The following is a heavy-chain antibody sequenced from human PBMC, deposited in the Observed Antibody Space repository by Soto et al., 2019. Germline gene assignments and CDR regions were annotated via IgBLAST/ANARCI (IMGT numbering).Heavy chain of an antibody. CDR2: ISSSSSYI. CDR1: GFTFSSYS. CDR3: ARDSGTRIRSYYYYYGMDV. Sequence: GLSCAASGFTFSSYSMNWVRQAPGKGLEWVSSISSSSSYIYYADSVKGRFTISRDNAKNSLYLQMNSLRAEDTAVYYCARDSGTRIRSYYYYYGMDVWGQGTTVTVAS. V-gene: IGHV3-21*01. D-gene: IGHD3-10*01. J-gene: IGHJ6*02.